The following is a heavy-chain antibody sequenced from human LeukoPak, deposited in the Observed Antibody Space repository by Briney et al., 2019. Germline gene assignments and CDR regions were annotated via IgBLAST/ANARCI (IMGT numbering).Heavy chain of an antibody. D-gene: IGHD1-20*01. CDR1: GGSISSSSYY. J-gene: IGHJ4*02. CDR3: ERLRLTGTEKTFDY. V-gene: IGHV4-39*01. CDR2: IYYSGST. Sequence: SETLSLTCTVSGGSISSSSYYWGWIRQPPGKGLEWIGSIYYSGSTYYNPSLKSRVTISVDTSQNQFSLKLSSVTAADTAVSYCERLRLTGTEKTFDYWGKGTLVTVFS.